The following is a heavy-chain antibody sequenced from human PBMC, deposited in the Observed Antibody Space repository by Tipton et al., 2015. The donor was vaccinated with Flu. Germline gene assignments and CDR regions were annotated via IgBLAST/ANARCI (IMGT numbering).Heavy chain of an antibody. CDR3: AKVIPEKVSGLDY. D-gene: IGHD5/OR15-5a*01. J-gene: IGHJ4*02. CDR2: ISPSGGIT. Sequence: SLRLSCAASGFTFSSYEMNWVCQAPGKGLEWVSYISPSGGITYYADSMKGRFTVSRDNSKNTLYLQMHSLRAEDTAIYYCAKVIPEKVSGLDYWGQGTLVTVPS. V-gene: IGHV3-48*03. CDR1: GFTFSSYE.